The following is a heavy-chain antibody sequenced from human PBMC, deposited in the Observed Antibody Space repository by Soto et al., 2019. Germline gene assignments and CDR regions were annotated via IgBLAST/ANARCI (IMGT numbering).Heavy chain of an antibody. CDR1: GGSVSSGSYY. CDR3: ARYSSSWGPSFDP. J-gene: IGHJ5*02. Sequence: LSLTCTVSGGSVSSGSYYWSWIRQPPGKGLEWIGYIYYSGSTNYNPSLKSRVTISVDTSKNQFSLKLSSLTAADTAVYYCARYSSSWGPSFDPWGQGTLVTVSS. CDR2: IYYSGST. D-gene: IGHD6-13*01. V-gene: IGHV4-61*01.